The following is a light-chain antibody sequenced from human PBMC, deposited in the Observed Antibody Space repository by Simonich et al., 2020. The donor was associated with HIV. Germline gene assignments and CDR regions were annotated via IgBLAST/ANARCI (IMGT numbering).Light chain of an antibody. V-gene: IGKV1-5*03. J-gene: IGKJ1*01. CDR3: QQYNSYSWT. CDR2: KAS. Sequence: DIQMTQSPSSVSASVGDRAPITCRASQGISSWLAWYQQKPGKAPKLLIYKASSLESGVPSRFSGSGSGTEFTLTISSLQPDDFATYYCQQYNSYSWTFGQGTKVEIK. CDR1: QGISSW.